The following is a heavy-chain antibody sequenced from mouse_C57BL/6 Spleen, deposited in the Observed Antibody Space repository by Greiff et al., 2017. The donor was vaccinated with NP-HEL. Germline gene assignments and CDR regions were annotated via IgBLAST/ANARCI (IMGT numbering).Heavy chain of an antibody. V-gene: IGHV14-2*01. Sequence: EVKLMESGAELVKPGASVKLSCTASGFNIKDYYMHWVKQRTEQGLEWIGRIDPEDGETKYAPKFQGKATITADTSSNTAYLQLSSLTSEDTAVYYCARPIYYGSSYDYFDYWGQGTTLTVSS. D-gene: IGHD1-1*01. CDR3: ARPIYYGSSYDYFDY. CDR1: GFNIKDYY. J-gene: IGHJ2*01. CDR2: IDPEDGET.